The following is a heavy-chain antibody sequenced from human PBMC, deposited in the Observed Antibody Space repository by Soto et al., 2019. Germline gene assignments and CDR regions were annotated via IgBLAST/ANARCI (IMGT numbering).Heavy chain of an antibody. D-gene: IGHD3-10*01. CDR2: IYYSGST. Sequence: SETLSLTCTVSGGSISSGGYYWSWIRQHPGKGLEWIGYIYYSGSTYYNPSLKSRVTISVDTSKNQFSLKLSSVTAADTAVYYCARVAYHYGSGTRGVYPAIDYYMDVWGKGTTVTVSS. V-gene: IGHV4-31*03. CDR1: GGSISSGGYY. CDR3: ARVAYHYGSGTRGVYPAIDYYMDV. J-gene: IGHJ6*03.